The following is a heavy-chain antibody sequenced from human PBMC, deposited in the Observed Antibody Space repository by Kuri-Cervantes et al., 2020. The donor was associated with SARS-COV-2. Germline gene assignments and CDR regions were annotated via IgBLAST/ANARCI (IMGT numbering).Heavy chain of an antibody. CDR2: ISTYNGDT. D-gene: IGHD1-26*01. CDR1: GGTFSNHA. CDR3: ARVKAVVGATELRHDRLGLDY. V-gene: IGHV1-18*01. J-gene: IGHJ4*02. Sequence: ASVKVSCKSSGGTFSNHAISWVRQAPGQWLEWMGWISTYNGDTEYAQKFKGRVTMTTDTLRTTAFMELRSLRSDDTAVYYCARVKAVVGATELRHDRLGLDYWGQGTLVTVSS.